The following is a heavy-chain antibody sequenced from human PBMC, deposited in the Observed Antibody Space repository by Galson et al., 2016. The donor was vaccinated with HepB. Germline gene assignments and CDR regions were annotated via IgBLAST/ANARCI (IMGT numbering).Heavy chain of an antibody. CDR1: GSSLISKPVG. Sequence: PALVKPTQTLTLTCSFSGSSLISKPVGVGWIRQPPGKALEWLADIFGAGEKHYSPSLKSRITITKVTAKNQVVLTMTNVDPVDTATYTCAHTEAVITFGGIMSVCFDYWGQGTPVTVSS. CDR3: AHTEAVITFGGIMSVCFDY. V-gene: IGHV2-5*02. CDR2: IFGAGEK. D-gene: IGHD3-16*01. J-gene: IGHJ4*02.